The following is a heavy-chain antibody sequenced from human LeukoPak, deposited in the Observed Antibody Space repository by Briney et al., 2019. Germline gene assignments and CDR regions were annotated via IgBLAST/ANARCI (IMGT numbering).Heavy chain of an antibody. CDR2: ISAYNGNT. D-gene: IGHD6-19*01. CDR1: GYTFTSYG. CDR3: ARAIPIAPYSSGWYEDWFDP. V-gene: IGHV1-18*01. J-gene: IGHJ5*02. Sequence: ASVKVSCKASGYTFTSYGISWVRQAPGQGLEWMGWISAYNGNTNYAQKLQGRVTLTTDTSTSTAYMELRSLRSDDTAVYYCARAIPIAPYSSGWYEDWFDPWGQGTLVTVSS.